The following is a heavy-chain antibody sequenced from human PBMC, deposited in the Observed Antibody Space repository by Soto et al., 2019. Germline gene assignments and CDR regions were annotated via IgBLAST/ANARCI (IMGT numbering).Heavy chain of an antibody. J-gene: IGHJ4*02. CDR1: GYTFINHG. Sequence: ASVKVSCKTSGYTFINHGISWVRQAPGQGLEWMGWVSGHDGNTKYAQKFKGRVTITADKSTSTASLELSSLRSDDTAVYYCAREGRGKKAGYNGLVSLGYWGQGTLVTVSS. CDR3: AREGRGKKAGYNGLVSLGY. D-gene: IGHD2-2*02. CDR2: VSGHDGNT. V-gene: IGHV1-18*04.